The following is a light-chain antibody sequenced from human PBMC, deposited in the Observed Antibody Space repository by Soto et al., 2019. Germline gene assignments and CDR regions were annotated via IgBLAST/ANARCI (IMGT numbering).Light chain of an antibody. CDR1: QSVSNN. CDR3: QHYNNWPIT. V-gene: IGKV3-15*01. CDR2: GAS. J-gene: IGKJ5*01. Sequence: EIVFRQSPGTLSLSPGERATLSCRASQSVSNNYLAWYQQKPGQAPRLLIYGASTRATGIPARFSGSGSGTEFTLTISSLQSEDFAVYHCQHYNNWPITFGQGTRLHIK.